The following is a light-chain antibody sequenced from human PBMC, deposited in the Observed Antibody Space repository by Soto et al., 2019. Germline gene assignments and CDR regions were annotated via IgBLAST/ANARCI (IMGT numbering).Light chain of an antibody. J-gene: IGKJ3*01. CDR3: QNYNFAPFT. CDR2: SAS. V-gene: IGKV1-27*01. CDR1: QGIGKS. Sequence: DIQMTQSPSSLSASVGDRVTITCRASQGIGKSLAWFQQRPGKPPKVLIHSASTLYSGVPSRFSGSGSGTDFTLTINSLQPEDFAVYFCQNYNFAPFTFGPGTRVDI.